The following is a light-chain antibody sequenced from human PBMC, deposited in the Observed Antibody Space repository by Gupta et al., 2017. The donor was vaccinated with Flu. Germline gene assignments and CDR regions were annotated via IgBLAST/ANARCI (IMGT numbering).Light chain of an antibody. Sequence: EIVLTQSPGILSLSPGQRATLSCRASQGLSNNYVAWYQQKPGQAPRLLIFGASDRATGIPDRFSGSGSGTDFTLTISRLEPADFAVYYCQQYVSSPTFGQGTKVEI. CDR2: GAS. J-gene: IGKJ1*01. V-gene: IGKV3-20*01. CDR3: QQYVSSPT. CDR1: QGLSNNY.